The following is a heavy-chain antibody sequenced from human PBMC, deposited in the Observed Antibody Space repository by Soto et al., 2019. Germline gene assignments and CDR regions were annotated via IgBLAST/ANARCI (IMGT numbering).Heavy chain of an antibody. CDR3: ARDRWFDP. CDR2: IYYSGST. V-gene: IGHV4-61*01. Sequence: SETLSLTCTVSGVSVSSGSHYWSWIRQPPGKGLEWIGYIYYSGSTNYNPSLKSRVTISADTSKNQFSLKLSSVTAADTAVYYCARDRWFDPWGQGTLVTVSS. CDR1: GVSVSSGSHY. J-gene: IGHJ5*02.